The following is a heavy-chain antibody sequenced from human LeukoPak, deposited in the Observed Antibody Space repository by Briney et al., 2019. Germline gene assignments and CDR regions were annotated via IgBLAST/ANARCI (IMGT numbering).Heavy chain of an antibody. J-gene: IGHJ4*02. CDR3: ARLGSGYYSDYFDY. CDR2: INHSGST. V-gene: IGHV4-34*01. Sequence: SETLSLTCAVYGGSFSGYYWSWIRQPPGKGLKWIGEINHSGSTNYNPSLKSRVTISVDTSKNQFSLKLSSVTAADTAVYYCARLGSGYYSDYFDYWGQGTLVTVSS. D-gene: IGHD3-22*01. CDR1: GGSFSGYY.